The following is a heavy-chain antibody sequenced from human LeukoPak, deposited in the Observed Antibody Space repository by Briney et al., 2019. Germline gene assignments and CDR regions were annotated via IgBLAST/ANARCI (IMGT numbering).Heavy chain of an antibody. J-gene: IGHJ2*01. CDR3: AKVRASWYFDL. CDR1: GFTFSSYA. CDR2: ISGSGGST. Sequence: GGSLRLSCAASGFTFSSYAMSWVRHAPGKGLEWVSAISGSGGSTYYADSVKGRFTISGDNPKNTLYLQMNSLRDEDTAVYYCAKVRASWYFDLWGRGTLVTVSS. V-gene: IGHV3-23*01.